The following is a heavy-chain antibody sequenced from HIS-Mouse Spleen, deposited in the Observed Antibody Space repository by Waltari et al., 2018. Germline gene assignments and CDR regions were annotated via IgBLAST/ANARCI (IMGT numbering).Heavy chain of an antibody. V-gene: IGHV4-39*07. J-gene: IGHJ2*01. CDR1: GGSIRSSSYH. Sequence: QLQLQESGPGLVKPSATLSLTCTVSGGSIRSSSYHCGWIRQPPGKGLEWIGSIYYSGSTYYNPSLKSRVTISVDTSKNQFSLKLSSVTAADTAVYYCAREIPYSSSWYDWYFDLWGRGTLVTVSS. CDR2: IYYSGST. D-gene: IGHD6-13*01. CDR3: AREIPYSSSWYDWYFDL.